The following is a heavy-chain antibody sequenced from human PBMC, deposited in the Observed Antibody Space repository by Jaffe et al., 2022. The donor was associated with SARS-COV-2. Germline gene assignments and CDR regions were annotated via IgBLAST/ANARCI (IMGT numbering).Heavy chain of an antibody. CDR1: GGSISSSNW. D-gene: IGHD6-19*01. CDR2: IYHSGST. Sequence: QVQLQESGPGLVKPSGTLSLTCAVSGGSISSSNWWSWVRQPPGKGLEWIGEIYHSGSTNYNPSLKSRVTISVDKSKNQFSLKLSSVTAADTAVYYCARLLRWGIAVAGQLWWFDPWGQGTLVTVSS. CDR3: ARLLRWGIAVAGQLWWFDP. J-gene: IGHJ5*02. V-gene: IGHV4-4*02.